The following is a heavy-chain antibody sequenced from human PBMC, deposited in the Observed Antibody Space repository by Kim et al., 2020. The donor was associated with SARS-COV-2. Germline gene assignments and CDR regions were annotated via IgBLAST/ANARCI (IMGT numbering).Heavy chain of an antibody. CDR2: IIPILGIA. D-gene: IGHD5-12*01. CDR1: GGTFSSYA. CDR3: ARWGEGSPRGSSGYDFALGAFDI. Sequence: SVKVSCKASGGTFSSYAISWVRQAPGQGLEWMGRIIPILGIANYAQKFQGRVTITADKSTSTAYMELSSLRSEDTAVYYCARWGEGSPRGSSGYDFALGAFDIWGQGTMVTVSS. V-gene: IGHV1-69*04. J-gene: IGHJ3*02.